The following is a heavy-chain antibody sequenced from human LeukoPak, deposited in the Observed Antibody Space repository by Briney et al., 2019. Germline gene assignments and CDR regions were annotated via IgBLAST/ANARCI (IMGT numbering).Heavy chain of an antibody. CDR1: GYSFTSYW. CDR3: ARYDYGGNSTLRE. V-gene: IGHV5-51*01. D-gene: IGHD4-23*01. Sequence: GESLKISCKGSGYSFTSYWVGWVRQMPGKGLEWMGIIYPGDSDTRYSPSFQGQVTISADKSISTAYLRWSSLKASDTAMYYCARYDYGGNSTLREWGQGTLVTVSS. CDR2: IYPGDSDT. J-gene: IGHJ4*02.